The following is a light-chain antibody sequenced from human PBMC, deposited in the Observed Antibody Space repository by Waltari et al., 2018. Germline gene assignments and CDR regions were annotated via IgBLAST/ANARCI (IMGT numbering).Light chain of an antibody. Sequence: QSALTQPASVSGSPGQSITMSCAGTSTDIGGYNFVSWYQHHPGKTHKLIIYDVTNRPAAVSNRFAASKSVNAAYLTISGIRAEDEADYYCSSYTRSITVIFGGGTKVTDL. V-gene: IGLV2-14*03. CDR2: DVT. CDR1: STDIGGYNF. J-gene: IGLJ2*01. CDR3: SSYTRSITVI.